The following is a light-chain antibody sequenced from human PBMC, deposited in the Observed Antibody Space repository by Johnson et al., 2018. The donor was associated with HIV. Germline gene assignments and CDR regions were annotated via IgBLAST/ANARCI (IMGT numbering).Light chain of an antibody. V-gene: IGLV1-51*01. Sequence: QSVLTQPPSVSAAPGQKVTISCSGSSSNIGNNYVSWYQQLPGTAPKLLIYDNNKRPSGIPDRFSGSKSGTSATLGLTGLQTGDAADYYCGTWDSSLSAGVFGTGTKVTVL. CDR2: DNN. J-gene: IGLJ1*01. CDR1: SSNIGNNY. CDR3: GTWDSSLSAGV.